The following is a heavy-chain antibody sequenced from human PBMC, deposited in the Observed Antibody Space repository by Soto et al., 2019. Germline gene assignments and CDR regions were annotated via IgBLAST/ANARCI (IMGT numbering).Heavy chain of an antibody. V-gene: IGHV4-34*01. CDR1: GGSFSDYY. D-gene: IGHD3-10*01. CDR3: AREVPSRYFDL. Sequence: QVRLQQWGAGLLKPSETLPLTCAVYGGSFSDYYWSWVRQPPGKGLEWMGEINHSGSTNYNLSLKSRVTISVDTSKNQFSLKLNSVTAADTAVYYCAREVPSRYFDLWGRGTPVTVSS. CDR2: INHSGST. J-gene: IGHJ2*01.